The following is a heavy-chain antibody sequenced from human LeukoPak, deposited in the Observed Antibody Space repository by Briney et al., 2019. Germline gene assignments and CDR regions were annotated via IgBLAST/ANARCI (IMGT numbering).Heavy chain of an antibody. CDR2: MNPNSGDT. D-gene: IGHD3-10*01. CDR3: ARNRDYNSGSDFDY. J-gene: IGHJ4*02. CDR1: GYTFTNYY. V-gene: IGHV1-8*03. Sequence: ASVKVSCKASGYTFTNYYMHWVRQAPGQGLEWMGWMNPNSGDTGYAQKFQGRLTITRDTSISTAYMELSSLRSEDTAVYYCARNRDYNSGSDFDYWGQGTLVTVSS.